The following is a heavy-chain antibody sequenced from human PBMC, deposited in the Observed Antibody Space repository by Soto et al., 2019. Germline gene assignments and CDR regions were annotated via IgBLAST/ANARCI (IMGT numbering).Heavy chain of an antibody. D-gene: IGHD3-22*01. CDR3: ARTISGYYFEY. CDR2: ISYSGSS. CDR1: GGSLSSYY. J-gene: IGHJ4*02. Sequence: SETLSLTCTVSGGSLSSYYWSLIRQPPGKGLEWIGYISYSGSSNYNPSLKSRVTISVESSKNQFSLKLSSVTAADTAVYYCARTISGYYFEYWGQGTMLTVSS. V-gene: IGHV4-59*01.